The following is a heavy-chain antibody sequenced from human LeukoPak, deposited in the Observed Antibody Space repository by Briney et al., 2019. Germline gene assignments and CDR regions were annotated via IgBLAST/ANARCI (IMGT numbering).Heavy chain of an antibody. D-gene: IGHD3-9*01. CDR1: GYTFTSYG. CDR3: ARDDIFYHYFDY. Sequence: ASVKVSCKASGYTFTSYGISWVRQAPGQGLEWMGWISAYNGNTNYAQKLQGRVTMTTDTSTSTAYVELRSLRSDDTAVYYCARDDIFYHYFDYWGQGTLVTVSS. V-gene: IGHV1-18*04. J-gene: IGHJ4*02. CDR2: ISAYNGNT.